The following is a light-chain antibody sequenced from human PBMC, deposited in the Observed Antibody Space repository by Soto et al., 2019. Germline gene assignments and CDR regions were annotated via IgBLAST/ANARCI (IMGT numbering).Light chain of an antibody. V-gene: IGLV2-14*01. Sequence: LTQPASVSGSPGQSITISCTGTSSDVGGYNYVSWYQQHPGKAPKLMIYDASNRPSGVSNRFSGSKSGNTASLTISGLQAEYEADYYCSSYTSSSTLSVFGTGTKVTVL. CDR1: SSDVGGYNY. CDR2: DAS. CDR3: SSYTSSSTLSV. J-gene: IGLJ1*01.